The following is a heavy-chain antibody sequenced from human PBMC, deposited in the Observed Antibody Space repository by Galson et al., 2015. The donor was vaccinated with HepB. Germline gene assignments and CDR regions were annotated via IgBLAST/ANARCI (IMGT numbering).Heavy chain of an antibody. CDR1: GFTFSNYG. D-gene: IGHD2-8*02. V-gene: IGHV3-30*03. J-gene: IGHJ5*02. CDR3: ARSLLGRYCTGGVCYRLVGS. Sequence: SLRLSCAASGFTFSNYGMHWVRQAPGKGLEWVALISYDGSYVYYADSAKGRFTISRDNSKNTLYLQMSSLRAEDTAVYYCARSLLGRYCTGGVCYRLVGSWGQGALVTVSS. CDR2: ISYDGSYV.